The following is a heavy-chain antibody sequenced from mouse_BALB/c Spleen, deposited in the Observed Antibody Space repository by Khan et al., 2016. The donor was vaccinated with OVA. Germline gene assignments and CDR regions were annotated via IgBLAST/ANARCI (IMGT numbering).Heavy chain of an antibody. Sequence: EVELVESGGGLVKPGGSLKLSCVVSGFTFSRYSMSWVRQSPEKRLEWVASISSGGTYTYYPDRVKGRFTLSRDNAENTLNLQMSSLRSEDTATYYCARHEDYYGSRPYFDYWGQGTTLTVSS. D-gene: IGHD1-1*01. V-gene: IGHV5-9-3*01. CDR3: ARHEDYYGSRPYFDY. CDR1: GFTFSRYS. CDR2: ISSGGTYT. J-gene: IGHJ2*01.